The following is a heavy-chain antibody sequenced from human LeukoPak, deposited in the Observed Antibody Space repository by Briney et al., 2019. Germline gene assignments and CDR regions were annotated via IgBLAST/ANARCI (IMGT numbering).Heavy chain of an antibody. V-gene: IGHV4-4*02. Sequence: SETLSLTCAVSGGSISNENWWGWVRQPPGKGLEWIGEIYHSGSTNYIPSLKSRVTISVDRSKNQFSLKLSSVTAADTAVYYCARGDCTDGVCFLFDYWGQGTLVTVSS. D-gene: IGHD2-8*01. CDR1: GGSISNENW. CDR2: IYHSGST. CDR3: ARGDCTDGVCFLFDY. J-gene: IGHJ4*02.